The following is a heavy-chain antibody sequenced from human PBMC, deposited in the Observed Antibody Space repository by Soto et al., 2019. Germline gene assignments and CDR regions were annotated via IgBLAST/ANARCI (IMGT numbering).Heavy chain of an antibody. CDR1: GYTFTSYY. J-gene: IGHJ6*02. Sequence: ASVKVSCKASGYTFTSYYMHWVRQAPGQGLEWMGIINPSGGSTIYAQKLQRRVTMTRDTSTSTAYMELSRLRSDDTAVYYFARAAVVVASTYYYYGMDVWGQGTTVTVSS. CDR3: ARAAVVVASTYYYYGMDV. CDR2: INPSGGST. V-gene: IGHV1-46*04. D-gene: IGHD2-15*01.